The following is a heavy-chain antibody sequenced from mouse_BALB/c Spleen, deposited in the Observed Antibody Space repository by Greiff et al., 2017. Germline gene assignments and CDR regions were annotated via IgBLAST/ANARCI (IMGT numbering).Heavy chain of an antibody. CDR2: IRLKSNNYAT. CDR1: GFTFSNYW. Sequence: EVKVEESGGGLVQPGGSMKLSCVASGFTFSNYWMNWVRQSPEKGLEWVAEIRLKSNNYATHYAESVNGRFTISRDDSKSSVYLQMNNLRAEDTGIYYCTRDARYFDVWGAGTTVTVSS. CDR3: TRDARYFDV. V-gene: IGHV6-6*02. J-gene: IGHJ1*01.